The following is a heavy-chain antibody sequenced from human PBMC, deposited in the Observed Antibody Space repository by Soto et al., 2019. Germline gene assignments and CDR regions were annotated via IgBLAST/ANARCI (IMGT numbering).Heavy chain of an antibody. J-gene: IGHJ4*02. CDR1: GGSISSGGYS. D-gene: IGHD5-12*01. Sequence: PSETLSLTCAVSGGSISSGGYSWSWIRQPPGKGLEWIGYIYHSGSTYYNPSLKSRVTISVDRSKNQFSLKLSSVTAADTAVYYCARAPRRGYSGYDLAFYFDYWGQGTLVTVSS. CDR3: ARAPRRGYSGYDLAFYFDY. CDR2: IYHSGST. V-gene: IGHV4-30-2*01.